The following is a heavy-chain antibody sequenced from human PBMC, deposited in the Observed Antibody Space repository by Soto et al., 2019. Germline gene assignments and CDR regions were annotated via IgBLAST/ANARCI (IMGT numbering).Heavy chain of an antibody. CDR1: GFTVSTSY. J-gene: IGHJ1*01. Sequence: EVQLVESGGGLVQPGGSLRLSCAASGFTVSTSYMSWVRQAPGKGLEWVSGIYSSGDTYYADSVKGRFTISRHNSKNTLDLQMNSLRAEAMGVYYCARGHDYGEHPTRRIAEYFQYWGQGTLVTVSS. CDR3: ARGHDYGEHPTRRIAEYFQY. CDR2: IYSSGDT. D-gene: IGHD4-17*01. V-gene: IGHV3-53*04.